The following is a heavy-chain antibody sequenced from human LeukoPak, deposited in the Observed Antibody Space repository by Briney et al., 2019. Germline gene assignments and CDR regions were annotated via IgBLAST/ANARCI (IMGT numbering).Heavy chain of an antibody. CDR3: ARASKVYYHDSSGHYNDY. D-gene: IGHD3-22*01. J-gene: IGHJ4*02. Sequence: PETLSLTCAVYGGSFNNYYWSWIRQPPGKGLEWIGEINHSGSTNYNPSLKSRVTISVDTSKNQFSLKLSSVTAADTAVYYCARASKVYYHDSSGHYNDYWGQGTLVTVSS. CDR1: GGSFNNYY. CDR2: INHSGST. V-gene: IGHV4-34*01.